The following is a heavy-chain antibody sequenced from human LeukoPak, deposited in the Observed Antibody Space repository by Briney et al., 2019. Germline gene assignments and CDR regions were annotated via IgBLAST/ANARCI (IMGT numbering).Heavy chain of an antibody. V-gene: IGHV4-59*12. Sequence: SETLSLTCTVSGGSISSYYWSWIRQPPGKGLEWIGYIYYSGSTNYNPSLKSRVTISVDTSKNQFSLKLSSVTAADTAVYYCARNSRALWFGELSVPYNWFDPWGQGTLVTVSS. CDR3: ARNSRALWFGELSVPYNWFDP. J-gene: IGHJ5*02. CDR1: GGSISSYY. CDR2: IYYSGST. D-gene: IGHD3-10*01.